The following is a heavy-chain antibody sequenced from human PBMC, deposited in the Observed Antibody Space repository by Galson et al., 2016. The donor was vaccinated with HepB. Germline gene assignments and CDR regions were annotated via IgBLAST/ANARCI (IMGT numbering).Heavy chain of an antibody. CDR3: ASLSPAIAAAT. D-gene: IGHD6-13*01. J-gene: IGHJ5*02. CDR2: IYHSGDT. CDR1: GGFISSGAYS. Sequence: TLSLTCAVSGGFISSGAYSWNWIRQPPGKGLEWIGYIYHSGDTYYNPSLKSRVAIPVDKSKNQFSLKLNSLTAADTAVYYCASLSPAIAAATWGQGTLVTVSS. V-gene: IGHV4-30-2*01.